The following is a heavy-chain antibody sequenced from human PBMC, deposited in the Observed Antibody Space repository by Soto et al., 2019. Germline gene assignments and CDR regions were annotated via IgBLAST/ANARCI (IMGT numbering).Heavy chain of an antibody. J-gene: IGHJ6*02. V-gene: IGHV3-30*18. Sequence: GGSLRLSCAASGFTFSSYGMHWVRQAPGKGLEWVAVISYDGSNKYYADSVKGRFTISRDNSKNTLYLQMNSLRAEDTAVYYCAKSEIWFGELLSYYYYYYGMDVWGQWTTVTVSS. D-gene: IGHD3-10*01. CDR2: ISYDGSNK. CDR1: GFTFSSYG. CDR3: AKSEIWFGELLSYYYYYYGMDV.